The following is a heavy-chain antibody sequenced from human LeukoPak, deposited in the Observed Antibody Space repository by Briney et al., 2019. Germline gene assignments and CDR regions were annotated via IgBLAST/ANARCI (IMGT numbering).Heavy chain of an antibody. J-gene: IGHJ5*02. CDR3: ARIGSASTNWFDP. Sequence: GGSLRLSCAASGFTFSSHWISWVRQAPGKGLEWVANIKSDGSTKYYVDSVKGRFTISRDNAESSLYLQMNSLGAEDTAVYYCARIGSASTNWFDPWGQGTLVTVSS. V-gene: IGHV3-7*03. CDR2: IKSDGSTK. CDR1: GFTFSSHW. D-gene: IGHD1-1*01.